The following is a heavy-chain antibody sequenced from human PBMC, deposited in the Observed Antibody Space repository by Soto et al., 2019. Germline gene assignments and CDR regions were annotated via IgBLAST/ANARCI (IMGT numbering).Heavy chain of an antibody. Sequence: QVPLVQSGAEVKKPGASVKVSCKASGYTFTNLGISWVRQAPGQGLEWLGWISAYNGNTTSAQNFQGRVTMTTDTSPSTGYMALRSLRSDDTAVYYCARGGTTIDYWGQGTLFTVAS. D-gene: IGHD4-17*01. V-gene: IGHV1-18*01. CDR3: ARGGTTIDY. CDR1: GYTFTNLG. CDR2: ISAYNGNT. J-gene: IGHJ4*02.